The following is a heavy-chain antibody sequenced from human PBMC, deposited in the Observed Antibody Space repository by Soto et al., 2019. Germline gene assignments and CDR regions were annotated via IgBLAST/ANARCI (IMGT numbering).Heavy chain of an antibody. D-gene: IGHD3-10*01. Sequence: QVQLVQSGAEVKKPGSSVNVSCKASGGTFSSYTISWVRQAPGQGREWRGRIIPLLGIANYAQKFQGRVTITPDKSTSTAYMELSSLRSEDTAAYYCPRDGPRITSGFQHWGQGTLVTLSS. CDR2: IIPLLGIA. V-gene: IGHV1-69*02. J-gene: IGHJ1*01. CDR3: PRDGPRITSGFQH. CDR1: GGTFSSYT.